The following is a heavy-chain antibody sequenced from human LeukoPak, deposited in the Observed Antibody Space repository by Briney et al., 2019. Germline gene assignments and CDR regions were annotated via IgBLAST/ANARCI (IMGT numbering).Heavy chain of an antibody. Sequence: PGGSLRLSCAASGFTFSSYEMNWVRQAPGKGLEWVSYISSSGSTIYYADSVQGRFTISRDNAQNSLYLQMNSLRVEDTAVYYCARVRKYGGNSYYFDYWGQGTLVTVSS. CDR1: GFTFSSYE. J-gene: IGHJ4*02. CDR3: ARVRKYGGNSYYFDY. D-gene: IGHD4-23*01. CDR2: ISSSGSTI. V-gene: IGHV3-48*03.